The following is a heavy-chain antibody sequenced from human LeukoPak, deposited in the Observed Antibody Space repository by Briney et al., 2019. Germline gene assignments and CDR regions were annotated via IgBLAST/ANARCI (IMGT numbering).Heavy chain of an antibody. D-gene: IGHD3/OR15-3a*01. CDR1: GFTLTSYA. CDR3: AKDLPSSWTFDQ. Sequence: GGSLRLSCAASGFTLTSYAMHWVRQAPGKGLEWVALISSRGNEIVHTNSVKGRFTISRDTSKNTLYLQMNDLRVDDTAVYYCAKDLPSSWTFDQWGQGILVTVSS. CDR2: ISSRGNEI. J-gene: IGHJ4*02. V-gene: IGHV3-30*18.